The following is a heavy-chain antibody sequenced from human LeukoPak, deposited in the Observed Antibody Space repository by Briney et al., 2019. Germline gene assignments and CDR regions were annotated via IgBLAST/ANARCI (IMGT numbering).Heavy chain of an antibody. CDR2: IYHSGST. CDR3: ASGTYYDFWSGYRVRRSHIDY. J-gene: IGHJ4*02. Sequence: NPSETLSLTCAVSGYSISSGYYWGWIRQPPGKGLEWIGSIYHSGSTYYNPSLKSRVTVSVDTSKNQFSLKLRSVTAADTAVYYCASGTYYDFWSGYRVRRSHIDYWGQGTLVTVSS. D-gene: IGHD3-3*01. V-gene: IGHV4-38-2*01. CDR1: GYSISSGYY.